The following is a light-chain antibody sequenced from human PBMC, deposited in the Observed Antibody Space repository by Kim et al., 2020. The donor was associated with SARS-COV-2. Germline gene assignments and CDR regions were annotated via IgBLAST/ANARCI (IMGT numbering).Light chain of an antibody. CDR1: QNISSW. Sequence: DIQMTQSPSTLSASVRDRVTFSCRASQNISSWLAWYQQKPGKAPKLLIYKASALETGVPSRFSGSGSGTEFTLTISSLQSDDFATYYWQQYNSFPWMFGQGTKVDIK. CDR3: QQYNSFPWM. CDR2: KAS. J-gene: IGKJ1*01. V-gene: IGKV1-5*03.